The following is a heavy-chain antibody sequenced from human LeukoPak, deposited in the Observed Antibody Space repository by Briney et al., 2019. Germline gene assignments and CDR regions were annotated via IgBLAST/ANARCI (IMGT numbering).Heavy chain of an antibody. J-gene: IGHJ3*02. D-gene: IGHD4-17*01. V-gene: IGHV5-51*01. CDR2: IYPGDSDA. CDR3: ARRSVTTGDDAFDI. Sequence: GESLKICCKGSGYSFTNYWIGWVRQMPGKGLKWMGIIYPGDSDARYSPSFQGQVTISADKSISTAYLQWSSLKASDTAMYYCARRSVTTGDDAFDIWGQGTMVTVSS. CDR1: GYSFTNYW.